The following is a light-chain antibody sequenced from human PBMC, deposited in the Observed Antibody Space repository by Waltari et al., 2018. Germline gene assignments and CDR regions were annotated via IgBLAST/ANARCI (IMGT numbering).Light chain of an antibody. CDR2: HNN. V-gene: IGLV1-44*01. Sequence: RPPPRPSPKLLIYHNNKRPSGVPYRFSGSKYGTSASLAISGLQSEDEADYYCAGWDGSLNGYVFGAATKVTVL. J-gene: IGLJ1*01. CDR3: AGWDGSLNGYV.